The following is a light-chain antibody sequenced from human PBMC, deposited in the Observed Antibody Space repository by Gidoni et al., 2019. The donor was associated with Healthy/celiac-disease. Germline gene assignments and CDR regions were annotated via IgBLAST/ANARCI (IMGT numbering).Light chain of an antibody. CDR1: RSNIGSNT. Sequence: SVLTQPPPASGTPGQRVTTSCSGSRSNIGSNTVNWYQQLPGTAPKLLIYSNNQRPSGVPDRFSGSKSGTSASLAISGLQSEDEADYYCAAWDDSLNGNWVFGGGTKLTVL. J-gene: IGLJ3*02. V-gene: IGLV1-44*01. CDR3: AAWDDSLNGNWV. CDR2: SNN.